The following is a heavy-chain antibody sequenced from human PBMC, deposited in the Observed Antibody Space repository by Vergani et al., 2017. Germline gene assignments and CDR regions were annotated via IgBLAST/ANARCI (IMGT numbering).Heavy chain of an antibody. CDR1: GGSISSSSFY. V-gene: IGHV4-39*07. CDR3: ARGDSGSYGRLNWFDP. Sequence: QLQLQKSGPGLVKPSETLSLTCTVSGGSISSSSFYWGWIGQPPGKGLEWIGRIYYSGSTYYNPSLKSRVTISVDTSKNQFSLKLSAVTAADTAVYYCARGDSGSYGRLNWFDPWGQGTLVTVSS. J-gene: IGHJ5*02. CDR2: IYYSGST. D-gene: IGHD3-10*01.